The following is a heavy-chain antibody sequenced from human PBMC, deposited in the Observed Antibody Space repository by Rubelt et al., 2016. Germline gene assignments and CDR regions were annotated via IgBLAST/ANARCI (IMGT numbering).Heavy chain of an antibody. CDR1: GGSISSSSYY. J-gene: IGHJ6*02. V-gene: IGHV4-39*07. CDR3: ARDPIYGMDV. CDR2: IYYSGTT. Sequence: QLQLQESGPGLVKPSETLSLTCTVSGGSISSSSYYWGWIRQPPGKGLEWIVSIYYSGTTYYNPSLKSRVTISVDTSKNQFSLKLNVVSAADTAVYYSARDPIYGMDVWGQGTTVTVSS.